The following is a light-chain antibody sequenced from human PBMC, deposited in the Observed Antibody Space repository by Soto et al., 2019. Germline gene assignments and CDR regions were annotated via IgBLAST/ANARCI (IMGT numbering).Light chain of an antibody. Sequence: DIQMTQSPSTLSAPVGDRVTITCRASQSISSWLAWYQQKPGKAPNLLIYKASSLESGVPSRFSGSGSGTEFTLTISSLQPDDFATYYCQQYNSYWTFGQGTKVEIK. J-gene: IGKJ1*01. CDR1: QSISSW. CDR3: QQYNSYWT. V-gene: IGKV1-5*03. CDR2: KAS.